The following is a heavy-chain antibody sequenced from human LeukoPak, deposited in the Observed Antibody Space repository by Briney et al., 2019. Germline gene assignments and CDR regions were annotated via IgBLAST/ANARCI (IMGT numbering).Heavy chain of an antibody. Sequence: GGSLRLSCAASGFTYSSYAMTWVRQSPGKGLEWVSTLSGSGNSRYYADSVQGRFTISRDNFKNTLYLQMNSLRVQDTAVYYCARDVNGGYWGQGTLVTVSS. CDR2: LSGSGNSR. CDR1: GFTYSSYA. D-gene: IGHD2-8*01. CDR3: ARDVNGGY. V-gene: IGHV3-23*01. J-gene: IGHJ4*02.